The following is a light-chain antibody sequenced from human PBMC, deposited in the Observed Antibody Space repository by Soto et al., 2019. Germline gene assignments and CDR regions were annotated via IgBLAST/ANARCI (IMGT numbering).Light chain of an antibody. J-gene: IGKJ4*01. CDR1: QSARSY. Sequence: ETVLTQSPATLSLSQGDTATLSCRASQSARSYFAWYQQKPGQAPRLLISGASTRTTGIPARFSGSGSGTDLTLTISSLEPEDFAVYYCQQRDDWVSVGGGTK. CDR2: GAS. CDR3: QQRDDWVS. V-gene: IGKV3-11*01.